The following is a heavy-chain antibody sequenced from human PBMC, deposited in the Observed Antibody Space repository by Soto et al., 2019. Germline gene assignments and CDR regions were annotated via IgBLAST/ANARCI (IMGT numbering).Heavy chain of an antibody. CDR2: FIPVFGTP. V-gene: IGHV1-69*06. D-gene: IGHD6-13*01. CDR3: ARGGALSTSWYWGDGLDS. Sequence: QVQLEQSGSEVKKSGSSVKVSCKASGYSFSSHAITWVRQAPGQGLEWMGGFIPVFGTPSYAQKFQGRVTISAEKSTNTSSMELRSLRSEDTSVYYCARGGALSTSWYWGDGLDSWGQGTQVTVSA. CDR1: GYSFSSHA. J-gene: IGHJ4*02.